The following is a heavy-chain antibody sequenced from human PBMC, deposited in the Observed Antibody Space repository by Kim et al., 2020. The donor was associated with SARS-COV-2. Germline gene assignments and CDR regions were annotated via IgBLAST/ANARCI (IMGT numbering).Heavy chain of an antibody. Sequence: GGSLRLSCAASGFTFSSYGMHWVRQAPGKGLEWVAVISYDGSNKYYADSVKGRFTISRDNSKNTLYLQMNSLRAEDTAVYYCAIFPSPMNKLVPFDYWGQGTLVTVSS. CDR1: GFTFSSYG. CDR2: ISYDGSNK. CDR3: AIFPSPMNKLVPFDY. V-gene: IGHV3-30*03. D-gene: IGHD6-13*01. J-gene: IGHJ4*02.